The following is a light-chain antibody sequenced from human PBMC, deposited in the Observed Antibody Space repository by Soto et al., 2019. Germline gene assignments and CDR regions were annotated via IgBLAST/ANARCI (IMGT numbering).Light chain of an antibody. V-gene: IGLV2-8*01. CDR1: SSDVGGYNY. CDR2: EVN. Sequence: QSVLTQPPSASGSPGQSVAISRTGTSSDVGGYNYVSCYQQHPGKAPKLMIYEVNKRPSGVPDRFSGSKSGNTASLTVSGLQAEDEADYYCSSYAGSSNVFGTGTKVTVL. CDR3: SSYAGSSNV. J-gene: IGLJ1*01.